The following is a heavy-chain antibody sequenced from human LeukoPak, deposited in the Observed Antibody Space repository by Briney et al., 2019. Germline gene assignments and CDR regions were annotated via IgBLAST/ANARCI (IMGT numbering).Heavy chain of an antibody. CDR2: IKSKTDGGTT. J-gene: IGHJ4*02. V-gene: IGHV3-15*01. D-gene: IGHD3-10*01. Sequence: GGSLRLPCAASGFTFSTYSMNWVRQAPGKGLEWVGRIKSKTDGGTTDYAAPVKGRFTISRDDSKNTLYLQMNSLKTEDTAVYYCTTVPYYYGSGSDYYFDYWGQGTLVTVSS. CDR1: GFTFSTYS. CDR3: TTVPYYYGSGSDYYFDY.